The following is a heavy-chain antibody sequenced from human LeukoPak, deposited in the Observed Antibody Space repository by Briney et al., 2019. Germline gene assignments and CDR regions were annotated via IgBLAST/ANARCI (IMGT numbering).Heavy chain of an antibody. CDR2: ISGSGGST. J-gene: IGHJ4*02. CDR3: AKGTRVAAAGTLDY. Sequence: GGSLRLSCAASGFTFSSYAMSWVRQAPGRGLEWVSTISGSGGSTYFTDSVKGRFTISRDNSKNTLYLQMNSLRAEDTAVYYCAKGTRVAAAGTLDYWGQGTLVTVSS. CDR1: GFTFSSYA. V-gene: IGHV3-23*01. D-gene: IGHD6-13*01.